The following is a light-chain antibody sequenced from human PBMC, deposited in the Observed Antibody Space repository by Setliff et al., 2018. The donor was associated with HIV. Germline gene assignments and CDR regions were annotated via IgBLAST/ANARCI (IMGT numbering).Light chain of an antibody. Sequence: VVTQAPSFAVSPGGTVTLTCGLSSGSVSTSYYPSWYQQTPGQPPRTLIYSTNSRSSGVPDRFSGSILGNKAALTITRAQADDESHYYCVLYMGSGISVFGGGTQLTVL. J-gene: IGLJ2*01. CDR2: STN. V-gene: IGLV8-61*01. CDR1: SGSVSTSYY. CDR3: VLYMGSGISV.